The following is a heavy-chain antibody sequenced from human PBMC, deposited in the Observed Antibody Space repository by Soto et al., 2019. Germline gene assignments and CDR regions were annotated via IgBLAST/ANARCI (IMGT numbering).Heavy chain of an antibody. CDR1: GFSLSTSGAG. D-gene: IGHD1-26*01. V-gene: IGHV2-5*01. CDR2: ISWKDEK. CDR3: ANRYGGNYYRWYFDS. Sequence: QITLKESGPTLVKPTQTLTVTCTFSGFSLSTSGAGVGWIRQSPGKAPEWLALISWKDEKRYNPGLKSRLTITKDTSKNQVVLTMTDLDPVDTATYVCANRYGGNYYRWYFDSWGQGTLVTVSS. J-gene: IGHJ4*02.